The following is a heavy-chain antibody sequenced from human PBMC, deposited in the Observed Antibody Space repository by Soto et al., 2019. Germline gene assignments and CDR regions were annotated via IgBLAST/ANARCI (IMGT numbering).Heavy chain of an antibody. V-gene: IGHV4-59*01. CDR3: ASDRYDILTGYSTVYYYYYGMDV. CDR1: GGSISSYY. Sequence: WETLSLTGTVSGGSISSYYWSWIRQPPGKGLEWIGYIYCSGSTNYNPSLKSRVTISVDTSKNQFSLKLSSVTAADTAVYYCASDRYDILTGYSTVYYYYYGMDVWGQGTTVTVSS. J-gene: IGHJ6*02. CDR2: IYCSGST. D-gene: IGHD3-9*01.